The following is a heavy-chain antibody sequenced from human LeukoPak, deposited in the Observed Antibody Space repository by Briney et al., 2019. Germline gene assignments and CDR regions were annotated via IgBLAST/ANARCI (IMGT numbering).Heavy chain of an antibody. D-gene: IGHD5-18*01. J-gene: IGHJ4*02. CDR2: IYYSGST. CDR1: GGSISSGGYY. V-gene: IGHV4-31*03. Sequence: PSETLSLTCTVSGGSISSGGYYGSWIRQHPGKGLEWIGYIYYSGSTYYNPSLKSRVTISVDTSKNQFSLKLSSVTAADTAAYYCAREITRYSYVDYWGQGTLVTVSS. CDR3: AREITRYSYVDY.